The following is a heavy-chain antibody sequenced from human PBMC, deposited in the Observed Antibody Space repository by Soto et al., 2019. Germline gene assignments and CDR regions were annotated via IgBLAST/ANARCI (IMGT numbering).Heavy chain of an antibody. CDR1: GFTFSIYG. V-gene: IGHV3-33*01. CDR2: IWSDGSNI. Sequence: QVQLVESGGGVVQPGRSLRLSCATSGFTFSIYGMQWVRQAPGKGLEWVAVIWSDGSNIHYGDSVKGRFTISRDNSKNTLYLQMNSLRAGDTAVYYCARDGAYKNGWYPFFDSWGQGTLVTVSS. CDR3: ARDGAYKNGWYPFFDS. J-gene: IGHJ4*02. D-gene: IGHD6-19*01.